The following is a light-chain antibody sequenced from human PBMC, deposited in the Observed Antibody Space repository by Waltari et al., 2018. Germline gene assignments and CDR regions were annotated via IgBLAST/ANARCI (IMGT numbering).Light chain of an antibody. Sequence: QSVLTQPPSASGDPGKRVTMSCSGSSSNIGRNYEYWYQQLPGTAPKLLIYRNNQRHAGVPDRFSGSKAGTSASLAISGLRSEDEADYYCAAWDDSLSGCVFGGGTKLTVL. V-gene: IGLV1-47*01. J-gene: IGLJ3*02. CDR2: RNN. CDR1: SSNIGRNY. CDR3: AAWDDSLSGCV.